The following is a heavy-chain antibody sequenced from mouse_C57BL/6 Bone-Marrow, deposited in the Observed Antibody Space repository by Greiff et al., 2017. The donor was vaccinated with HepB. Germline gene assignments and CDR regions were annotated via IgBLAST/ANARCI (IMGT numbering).Heavy chain of an antibody. CDR2: IYPRSGNT. CDR3: ARPIPIYYYGSSSFDY. CDR1: GYTFTSYG. Sequence: VKLMESGAELARPGASVKLSCKASGYTFTSYGISWVKQRTGQGLEWIGEIYPRSGNTYYNEKFKGKATLTADKSSSTAYMELRSLTSEDSAVYFCARPIPIYYYGSSSFDYWGQGTTLTVSS. J-gene: IGHJ2*01. D-gene: IGHD1-1*01. V-gene: IGHV1-81*01.